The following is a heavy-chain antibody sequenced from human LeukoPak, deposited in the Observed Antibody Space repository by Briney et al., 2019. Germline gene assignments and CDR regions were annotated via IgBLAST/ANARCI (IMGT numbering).Heavy chain of an antibody. Sequence: KPSETLSLTCTVSGYSISSGYYWGWIRQPPGKGLEWIGSIYHSGSTYYNPSLKSRVTISVDTSKNQFSLKLGSVTAADTAVYYCARGAPSNDAFDIWGQGTMVTVSS. CDR2: IYHSGST. CDR1: GYSISSGYY. V-gene: IGHV4-38-2*02. CDR3: ARGAPSNDAFDI. J-gene: IGHJ3*02.